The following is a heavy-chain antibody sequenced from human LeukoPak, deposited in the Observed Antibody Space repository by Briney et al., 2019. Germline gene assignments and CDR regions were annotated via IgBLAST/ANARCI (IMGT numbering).Heavy chain of an antibody. CDR3: ARDSAPNLLAYFDY. V-gene: IGHV4-39*07. CDR2: IYYSGYT. Sequence: SETRSLTCTVSGGSISNRSHFWGWIRQTPGKGLEWFGSIYYSGYTYYNPSLKSRVTISVDTSKNQFSLRLNSVTAADTAVYYCARDSAPNLLAYFDYWGQGILVTVSS. D-gene: IGHD2/OR15-2a*01. CDR1: GGSISNRSHF. J-gene: IGHJ4*02.